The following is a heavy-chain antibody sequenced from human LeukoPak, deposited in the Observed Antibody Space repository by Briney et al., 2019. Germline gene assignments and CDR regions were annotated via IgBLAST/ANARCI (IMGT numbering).Heavy chain of an antibody. D-gene: IGHD3-16*01. CDR2: INHKTGGT. CDR3: ARGEAWGDREMNS. CDR1: AYTVIAYY. J-gene: IGHJ4*02. V-gene: IGHV1-2*04. Sequence: ASVNVSCKASAYTVIAYYIHWVRQAAGQGVEGMGWINHKTGGTNYAEKFKDWVTMTRDTAISTAYMDLRRLTSDDTAVYYCARGEAWGDREMNSWGQGTLVTVSS.